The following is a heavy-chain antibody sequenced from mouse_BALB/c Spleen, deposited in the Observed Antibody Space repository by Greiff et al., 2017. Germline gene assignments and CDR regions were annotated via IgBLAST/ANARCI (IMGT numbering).Heavy chain of an antibody. J-gene: IGHJ3*01. V-gene: IGHV1-87*01. CDR2: IYPGDGDT. Sequence: QVQLQQSGAELARPGASVKLSCKASGYTFTSYWMQWVKQRPGQGLEWIGAIYPGDGDTRYTQKFKGKATLTADKSSSTAYMQLSSLASEDSAVYYCATLYGNWSFAYWGQGTLVTVSA. CDR3: ATLYGNWSFAY. CDR1: GYTFTSYW. D-gene: IGHD2-1*01.